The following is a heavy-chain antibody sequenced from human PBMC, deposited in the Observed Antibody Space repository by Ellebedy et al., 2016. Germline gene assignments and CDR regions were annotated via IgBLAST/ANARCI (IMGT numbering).Heavy chain of an antibody. CDR1: GLTFSNFF. D-gene: IGHD2-2*01. J-gene: IGHJ4*02. V-gene: IGHV3-23*01. CDR3: RQGHYADY. CDR2: ISAKGDKR. Sequence: GGSLRLSXAVSGLTFSNFFMSWVRQAPGRGLEWVATISAKGDKRDPADSVQGRFTISRDNFRNTLHLQMSNLRGEDTAVYYCRQGHYADYWGQGTLVTVSS.